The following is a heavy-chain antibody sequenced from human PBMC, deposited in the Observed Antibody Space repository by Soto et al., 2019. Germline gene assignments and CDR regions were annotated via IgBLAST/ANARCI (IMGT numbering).Heavy chain of an antibody. V-gene: IGHV3-23*01. Sequence: EVQLLESGGGLVQPGGSLRLSCAASGFTFSSYAMSWVRQAPGQGLEWVSAISGSGGSTYYADSVKGRFTISRDNSKNTLYLPMNSLRDEDTAVYYCAKDSPPNHPHEDWGQGTLVTVSS. J-gene: IGHJ4*02. CDR2: ISGSGGST. CDR1: GFTFSSYA. CDR3: AKDSPPNHPHED.